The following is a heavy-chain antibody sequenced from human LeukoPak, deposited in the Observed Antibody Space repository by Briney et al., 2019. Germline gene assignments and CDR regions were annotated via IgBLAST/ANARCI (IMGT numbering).Heavy chain of an antibody. Sequence: SVKFSCKASGGSFSSYAISWVRQVPGQGLEWMGRIIPILGIANYTQKFPGRVTITADKSTSTAYMELSSLRSEDTAVYYCARGEADDSLWFGESSSLDYWGQGTLVTVSS. CDR3: ARGEADDSLWFGESSSLDY. J-gene: IGHJ4*02. CDR1: GGSFSSYA. D-gene: IGHD3-10*01. V-gene: IGHV1-69*04. CDR2: IIPILGIA.